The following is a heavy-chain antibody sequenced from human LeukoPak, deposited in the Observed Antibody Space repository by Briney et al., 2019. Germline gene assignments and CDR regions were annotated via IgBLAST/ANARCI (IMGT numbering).Heavy chain of an antibody. J-gene: IGHJ4*02. D-gene: IGHD3-16*01. V-gene: IGHV3-66*02. CDR1: GFTVSNNY. Sequence: GGSLRLSCAASGFTVSNNYRSWVRQAPGKGLEWVSVIYSGDNTYYVESVKGRFTISRDNSKNTLFLQMNRLRAEDTAVYYCAGRRVLDASFDYWGQGTLVTVSS. CDR3: AGRRVLDASFDY. CDR2: IYSGDNT.